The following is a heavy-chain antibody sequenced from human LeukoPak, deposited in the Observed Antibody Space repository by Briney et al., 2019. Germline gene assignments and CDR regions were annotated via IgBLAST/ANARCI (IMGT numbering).Heavy chain of an antibody. D-gene: IGHD1-26*01. V-gene: IGHV3-30-3*01. CDR1: GFTFSSYA. CDR2: ISYDGSNK. J-gene: IGHJ4*02. CDR3: ARWGFGESY. Sequence: PGRSLRLSCAASGFTFSSYAMHWVRQAPGKGLEWVAVISYDGSNKYYADSVKGRFTISRDNSKNTLYLQMNSLRAEDTAVYYCARWGFGESYWGQGTLVTVSS.